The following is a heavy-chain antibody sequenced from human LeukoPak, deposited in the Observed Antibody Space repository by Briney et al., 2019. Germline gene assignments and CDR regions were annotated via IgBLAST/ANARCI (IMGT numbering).Heavy chain of an antibody. D-gene: IGHD3-10*01. CDR1: GFTFSDFE. Sequence: AGSLRLSCAASGFTFSDFEMNWVRQAPGKGLDWVSYITSGGDIIYYADSVKGRFTISRDNARNSLFLQMYSLRAEDTALYYCARYRVNAGSYDALDIWGQGTMVTVSS. V-gene: IGHV3-48*03. J-gene: IGHJ3*02. CDR2: ITSGGDII. CDR3: ARYRVNAGSYDALDI.